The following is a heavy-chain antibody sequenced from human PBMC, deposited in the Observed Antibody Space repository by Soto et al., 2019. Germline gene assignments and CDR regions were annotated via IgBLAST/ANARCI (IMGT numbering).Heavy chain of an antibody. Sequence: SVKVSGKASGGTFSSYAISWVRQAPGQGLEWMGGIMPIFGSANYAQKFQGRVTITADESTSTAHMELRSLRSEATAVYYCARVRKWDLPTSDYYYYGMDVWGQGTTVTVSS. D-gene: IGHD1-26*01. J-gene: IGHJ6*02. CDR1: GGTFSSYA. CDR3: ARVRKWDLPTSDYYYYGMDV. CDR2: IMPIFGSA. V-gene: IGHV1-69*13.